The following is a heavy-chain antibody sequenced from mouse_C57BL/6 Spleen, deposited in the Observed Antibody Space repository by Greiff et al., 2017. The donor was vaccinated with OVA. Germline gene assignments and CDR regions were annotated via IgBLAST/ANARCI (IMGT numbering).Heavy chain of an antibody. D-gene: IGHD1-1*01. J-gene: IGHJ4*01. CDR3: ALTTVVAKGYAMDY. V-gene: IGHV2-2*01. CDR1: GFSLTSYG. Sequence: VQVVESGPGLVQPSQSLSITCTVSGFSLTSYGVHWVRQSPGKGLEWLGVIWSGGSTDYNAAFISRLSISKDNSKSQVFFKMNSLQADDTAIYYCALTTVVAKGYAMDYWGQGTSVTVSS. CDR2: IWSGGST.